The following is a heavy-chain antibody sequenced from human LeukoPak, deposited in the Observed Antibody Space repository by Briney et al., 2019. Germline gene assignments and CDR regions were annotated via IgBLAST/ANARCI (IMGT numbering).Heavy chain of an antibody. J-gene: IGHJ5*02. CDR3: ARDVSSRRGWFDP. V-gene: IGHV3-30*02. CDR1: GFTFSSYG. D-gene: IGHD6-6*01. CDR2: IRYDGSNK. Sequence: GGSLRLSCAASGFTFSSYGMHWVRQAPGKGLEWVAFIRYDGSNKYYAASVKGRFTISRDNSKNTLYLQMNSLRAEDTAVYYCARDVSSRRGWFDPWGQGTLVTVSS.